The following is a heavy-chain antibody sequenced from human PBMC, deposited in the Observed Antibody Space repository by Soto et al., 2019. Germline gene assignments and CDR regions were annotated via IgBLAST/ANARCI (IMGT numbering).Heavy chain of an antibody. CDR1: GFTFSSYG. Sequence: QVQLVESGGGVVQPGRSLRLSCAASGFTFSSYGMHWVRQAPGKGLEWVAVISYDGSNKYYADSVKGRFTISRDNSTHTLYLKMNSLRAEEPAVYYCAKDRGDDILTGYILYYFDYSGQGTLVTLSS. V-gene: IGHV3-30*18. J-gene: IGHJ4*01. CDR2: ISYDGSNK. D-gene: IGHD3-9*01. CDR3: AKDRGDDILTGYILYYFDY.